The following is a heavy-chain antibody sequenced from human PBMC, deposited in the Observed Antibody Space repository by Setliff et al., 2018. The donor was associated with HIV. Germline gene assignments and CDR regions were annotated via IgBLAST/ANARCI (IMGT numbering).Heavy chain of an antibody. J-gene: IGHJ6*03. CDR1: GDPIFIGGYY. CDR3: ARGGGTSSPIDYHYYIDV. Sequence: SETLSLTCTVSGDPIFIGGYYWSWIRQHPGKGLEWIGGIYYTGSPFYNPSLKSRVTISVDTSNNQFSLKLSSVTAADTAVYYCARGGGTSSPIDYHYYIDVWGKGTTVTVSS. D-gene: IGHD6-6*01. V-gene: IGHV4-39*01. CDR2: IYYTGSP.